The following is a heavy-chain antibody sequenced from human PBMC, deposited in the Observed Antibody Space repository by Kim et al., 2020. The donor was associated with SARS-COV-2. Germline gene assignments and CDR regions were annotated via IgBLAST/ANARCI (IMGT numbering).Heavy chain of an antibody. CDR3: ARDWGSGSF. Sequence: GSMRLSCAASGFTFSNYGMHWVRQAPGKGPEWVSYISSSGKYIYYADSVKGRFTISRDNAVNSLWLQMDSLRVEDTAIYYCARDWGSGSFWGQGTPVTV. V-gene: IGHV3-21*01. CDR2: ISSSGKYI. D-gene: IGHD1-26*01. J-gene: IGHJ6*02. CDR1: GFTFSNYG.